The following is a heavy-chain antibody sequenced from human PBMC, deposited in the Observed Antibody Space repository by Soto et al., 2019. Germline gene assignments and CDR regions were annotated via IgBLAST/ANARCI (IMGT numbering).Heavy chain of an antibody. CDR2: IYYSGST. J-gene: IGHJ4*01. Sequence: SETLSLTCSVSGGSISSYYWSWIRQPPGKGLEWIGYIYYSGSTNYNPSLKSRVTISVDTSKNQFSLKLSSVTAADTAVYYCVTNGGEGYCDIIGCYALDYWGQGTLVTVSS. D-gene: IGHD2-2*01. V-gene: IGHV4-59*01. CDR3: VTNGGEGYCDIIGCYALDY. CDR1: GGSISSYY.